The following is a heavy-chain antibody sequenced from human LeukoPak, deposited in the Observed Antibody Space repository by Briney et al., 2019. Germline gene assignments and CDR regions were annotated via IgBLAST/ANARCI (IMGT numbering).Heavy chain of an antibody. CDR1: GYTFTCYG. D-gene: IGHD4-23*01. CDR3: ARDTDYGGNSGQ. V-gene: IGHV1-18*01. J-gene: IGHJ4*02. Sequence: GASVKVSCKASGYTFTCYGISWVRQAPGQGLEWMGWISAYNGNTNYAQKLQGRVTMTTDTSMSTAYMELRSLRSDDTAVYYCARDTDYGGNSGQWGQGTLVTVSS. CDR2: ISAYNGNT.